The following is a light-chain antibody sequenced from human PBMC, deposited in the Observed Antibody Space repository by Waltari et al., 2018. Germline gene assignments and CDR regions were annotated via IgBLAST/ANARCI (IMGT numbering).Light chain of an antibody. V-gene: IGKV1-39*01. CDR2: AAS. Sequence: DIQMTQSPSSLSGSVGDSVTITCRASQSISSYLNWYQQKPGKAHKLLIYAASSLQSGVPSRFSGSGSGTDFTLTISSLQPEDFATYYCQQSYSTPSFGPGTKVDIK. CDR3: QQSYSTPS. CDR1: QSISSY. J-gene: IGKJ3*01.